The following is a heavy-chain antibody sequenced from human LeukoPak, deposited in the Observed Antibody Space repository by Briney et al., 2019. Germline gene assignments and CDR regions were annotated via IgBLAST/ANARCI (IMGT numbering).Heavy chain of an antibody. Sequence: SETLSLTCTVSGYSISSGYYWGWIRQPPGKGLEWIGSIYHSGSTYYNPSLKSRVTISVDTSKNQFSLKLSSVTAADTAVYYCARTGSGSYYNPFDYWGQGTLVTVSS. V-gene: IGHV4-38-2*02. D-gene: IGHD3-10*01. CDR1: GYSISSGYY. CDR2: IYHSGST. CDR3: ARTGSGSYYNPFDY. J-gene: IGHJ4*02.